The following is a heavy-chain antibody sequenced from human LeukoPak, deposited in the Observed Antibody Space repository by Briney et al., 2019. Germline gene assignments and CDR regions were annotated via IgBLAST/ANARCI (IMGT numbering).Heavy chain of an antibody. V-gene: IGHV4-39*07. CDR1: GGSISSSSYY. CDR2: IYYSGST. J-gene: IGHJ6*02. D-gene: IGHD2-2*02. Sequence: SSETLSLTCTVSGGSISSSSYYWGWIRQPPGKGLEWIGSIYYSGSTYYNPSLKSRVTVSVDTSKNQFSLKLSSVTAADTAVYYCARDRAVVVPAAISALYYYYYGMDVWGQGTTVTVSS. CDR3: ARDRAVVVPAAISALYYYYYGMDV.